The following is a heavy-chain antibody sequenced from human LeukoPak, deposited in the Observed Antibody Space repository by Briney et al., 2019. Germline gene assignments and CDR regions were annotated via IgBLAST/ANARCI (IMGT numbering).Heavy chain of an antibody. J-gene: IGHJ4*02. CDR3: AILAVAGLHLDY. CDR1: GFTFSSYG. CDR2: IRYDGSNK. V-gene: IGHV3-30*02. Sequence: GGSLRLSCAASGFTFSSYGMHWVRQAPGKGLEWVAFIRYDGSNKYYADSVKGRFTISRDNSKNTLYLQMNSLRAEDTAVYYCAILAVAGLHLDYWAREPWSPSPQ. D-gene: IGHD6-19*01.